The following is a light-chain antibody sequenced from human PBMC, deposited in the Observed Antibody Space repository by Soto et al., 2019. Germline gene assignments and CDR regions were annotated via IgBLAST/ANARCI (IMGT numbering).Light chain of an antibody. V-gene: IGKV1D-12*01. CDR2: GAS. CDR3: QHTSSFPPA. J-gene: IGKJ5*01. Sequence: DIQVTQSPSSVSASVGDRVTITCRASQLISTWIAWYQQTPGKAPKFLIYGASNLQSGVPSRFSGSGSGTEFTLTISDLQPEDFGTYYCQHTSSFPPAFGQGTRLE. CDR1: QLISTW.